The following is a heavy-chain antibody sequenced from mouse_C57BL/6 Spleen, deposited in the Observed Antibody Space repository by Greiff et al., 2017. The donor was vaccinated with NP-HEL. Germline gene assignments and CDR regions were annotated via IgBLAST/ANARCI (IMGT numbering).Heavy chain of an antibody. D-gene: IGHD1-1*01. CDR2: ISSGSSTI. J-gene: IGHJ1*03. Sequence: DVHLVESGGGLVKPGGSLKLSCAASGFTFSDYGMHWVRQAPEKGLEWVAYISSGSSTIYYADTVKGRFTISRDNAKNTLFLQMTSLRSEDTAMYYCARRDYYGSSYGGYFDVWGTGTTVTVSS. V-gene: IGHV5-17*01. CDR1: GFTFSDYG. CDR3: ARRDYYGSSYGGYFDV.